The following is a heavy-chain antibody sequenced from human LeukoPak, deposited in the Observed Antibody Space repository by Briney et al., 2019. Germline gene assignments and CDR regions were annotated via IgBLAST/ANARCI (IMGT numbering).Heavy chain of an antibody. CDR1: GFTFSSYD. CDR2: IGTIGDT. D-gene: IGHD3-10*01. CDR3: ARDWNYYGIFDY. V-gene: IGHV3-13*01. Sequence: GGSLRLSCAASGFTFSSYDMHWVRQVAGKGLEWVSSIGTIGDTFYPGSVKGRFTISRENAKKSLYLQMNSLRAGDTAVYYCARDWNYYGIFDYWGQGTLVTVSS. J-gene: IGHJ4*02.